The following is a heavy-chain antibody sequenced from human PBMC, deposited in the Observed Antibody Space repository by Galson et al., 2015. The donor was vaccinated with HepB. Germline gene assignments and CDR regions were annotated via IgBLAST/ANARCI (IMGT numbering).Heavy chain of an antibody. CDR3: AREVWGCSGSYYKSNRSDP. Sequence: SLRLSCAASGFTFSDYYMSWIRQAPGKGLEWVSYISSSSSYTNYSDSVKGRFTISRDNAKNSLYLQMNSLKAEDTALYYCAREVWGCSGSYYKSNRSDPWGQRTLVT. CDR2: ISSSSSYT. D-gene: IGHD3-10*02. CDR1: GFTFSDYY. V-gene: IGHV3-11*06. J-gene: IGHJ5*02.